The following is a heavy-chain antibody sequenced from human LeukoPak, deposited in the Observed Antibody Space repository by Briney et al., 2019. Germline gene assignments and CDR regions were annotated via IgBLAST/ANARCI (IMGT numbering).Heavy chain of an antibody. J-gene: IGHJ6*02. CDR2: IYYSGST. Sequence: SETLSLTCTVSGGSISSYYWSWIRQPPGKGLEWIGYIYYSGSTNYNPSLKSPVTISVDTSKNQFSLKLSSVTAADTAVYYCARHAGLYYYYYGMDVWGQGTTVTVSS. V-gene: IGHV4-59*08. D-gene: IGHD3-10*01. CDR3: ARHAGLYYYYYGMDV. CDR1: GGSISSYY.